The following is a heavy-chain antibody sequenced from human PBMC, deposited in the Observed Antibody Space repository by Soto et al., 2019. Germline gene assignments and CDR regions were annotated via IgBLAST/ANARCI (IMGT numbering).Heavy chain of an antibody. V-gene: IGHV3-7*01. D-gene: IGHD3-10*01. CDR3: ARAPWVYGSGSHDFDY. J-gene: IGHJ4*02. CDR1: GFTFSSYW. CDR2: IKQDGSEK. Sequence: EVQLVESGGGLVQPGGSLRLSCAASGFTFSSYWMSWVRQAPGKGLEWVANIKQDGSEKYYVDSVKGRFTISRDNAKNSLYLQMHSLRAEATAVYYCARAPWVYGSGSHDFDYWGQGTLVTVSS.